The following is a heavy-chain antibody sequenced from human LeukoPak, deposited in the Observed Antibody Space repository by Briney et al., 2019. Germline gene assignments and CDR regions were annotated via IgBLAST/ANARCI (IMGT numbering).Heavy chain of an antibody. J-gene: IGHJ6*04. Sequence: GGSLRLSCAASGFTFSSYWMSWVRQAPGKGLEGVANIKQDGSEKYYVDSVKGRFTISRDNAKNSLYLQVNSLRAEDTAVYYCARDECSGGSCYYYYYYGMDVWGKGTTVTVSS. V-gene: IGHV3-7*03. CDR3: ARDECSGGSCYYYYYYGMDV. D-gene: IGHD2-15*01. CDR1: GFTFSSYW. CDR2: IKQDGSEK.